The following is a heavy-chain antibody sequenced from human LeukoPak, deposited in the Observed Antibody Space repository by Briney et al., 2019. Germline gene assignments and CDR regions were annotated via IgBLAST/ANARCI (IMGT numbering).Heavy chain of an antibody. V-gene: IGHV1-18*01. CDR1: GYTFTTYG. CDR3: ARSLVTTSFRYYYYYMDV. CDR2: ISAYNGNT. J-gene: IGHJ6*03. D-gene: IGHD4-11*01. Sequence: ASVKVSCKASGYTFTTYGIGWVRQAPGQGLEWMGWISAYNGNTNYAQKFQGRVTMTTDTSTSTAYMELRSLRSDDTAVYYCARSLVTTSFRYYYYYMDVWGKGTTVTVSS.